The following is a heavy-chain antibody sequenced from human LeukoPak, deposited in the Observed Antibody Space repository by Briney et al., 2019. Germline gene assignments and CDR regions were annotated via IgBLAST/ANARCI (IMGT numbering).Heavy chain of an antibody. CDR1: GGSISSYY. V-gene: IGHV4-59*01. CDR3: ARDSAVIYDASDI. CDR2: IYYSGST. Sequence: SETLSLTCTVSGGSISSYYWSWIRQPPGKGLEWIGYIYYSGSTNYNPSLKSRVTISVDTSKNQFSLKLSSVTAADTAVYYCARDSAVIYDASDIWGQGTMVTVSS. D-gene: IGHD3-16*02. J-gene: IGHJ3*02.